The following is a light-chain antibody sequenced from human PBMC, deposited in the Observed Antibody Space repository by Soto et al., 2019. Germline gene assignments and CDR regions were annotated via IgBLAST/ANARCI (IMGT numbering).Light chain of an antibody. CDR3: QQYGSSLCT. CDR2: GAS. V-gene: IGKV3-20*01. Sequence: EIVLTQSPGTLSLSPGERATLSCRASQSVSSSYLAWYQQKPGQAPRLLIYGASSRATGIPDRFSGSGSGTDFALTISRLEPEDLAVYYCQQYGSSLCTFGQGTKLEIK. CDR1: QSVSSSY. J-gene: IGKJ2*02.